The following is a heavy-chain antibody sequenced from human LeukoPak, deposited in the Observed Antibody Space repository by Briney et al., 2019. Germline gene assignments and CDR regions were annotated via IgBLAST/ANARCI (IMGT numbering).Heavy chain of an antibody. V-gene: IGHV1-46*01. CDR1: GYTFTSYY. J-gene: IGHJ4*02. CDR3: ARDRASSSWFDY. Sequence: ASVTVSCTASGYTFTSYYMHWVRQAPGQGHEWMGIINPSGGSTSYAQKFQGRVTMTRDTSTSTVYMELSSLRSEDTAVYYCARDRASSSWFDYWGQGTLVTVSS. D-gene: IGHD6-13*01. CDR2: INPSGGST.